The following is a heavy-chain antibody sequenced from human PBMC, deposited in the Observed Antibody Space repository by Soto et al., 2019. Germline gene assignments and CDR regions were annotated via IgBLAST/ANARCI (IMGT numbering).Heavy chain of an antibody. CDR2: IFYSGGT. CDR1: GGSISSTNYY. Sequence: SETLSLTCTVSGGSISSTNYYWGWIRQLPGKGLEWIGSIFYSGGTYYNPSPRSRVTIYIDSSKNQFSLKLSSVTAADTAVYYCARHLVVTATTYNWFDLWGQGTLVTVSS. D-gene: IGHD2-15*01. J-gene: IGHJ5*02. CDR3: ARHLVVTATTYNWFDL. V-gene: IGHV4-39*01.